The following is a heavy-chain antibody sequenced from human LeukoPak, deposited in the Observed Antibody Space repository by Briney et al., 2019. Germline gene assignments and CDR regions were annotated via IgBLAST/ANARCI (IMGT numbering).Heavy chain of an antibody. D-gene: IGHD6-13*01. J-gene: IGHJ4*02. CDR2: INSDGSST. V-gene: IGHV3-74*01. CDR3: AGDTERGAAAGPDY. CDR1: GFTFNTYW. Sequence: GGSLRLSCAASGFTFNTYWMHWVRQAPGKGLVWVSRINSDGSSTTYADSVRGRFTISRDNAKNTLYLQMNSLRAEDTALYYCAGDTERGAAAGPDYWGQGTLVTVSS.